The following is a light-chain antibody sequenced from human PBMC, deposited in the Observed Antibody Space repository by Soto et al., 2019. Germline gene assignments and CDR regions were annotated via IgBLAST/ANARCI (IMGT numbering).Light chain of an antibody. CDR3: QQSHTTPQT. CDR1: QSVLYSSNNKNY. Sequence: DIVMTQSPDSLAVSLGERATINCKSSQSVLYSSNNKNYLAWYQQKPGQPPKLLISWASTRETGVPDRFSGSVSGADVTLPTSSLQAEDVAVYYCQQSHTTPQTVGQGTKVEIK. J-gene: IGKJ1*01. CDR2: WAS. V-gene: IGKV4-1*01.